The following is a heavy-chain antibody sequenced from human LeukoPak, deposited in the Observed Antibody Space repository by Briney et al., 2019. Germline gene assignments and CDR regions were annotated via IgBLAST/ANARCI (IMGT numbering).Heavy chain of an antibody. CDR3: AKDGRGGDCTSASCTNWFGP. D-gene: IGHD2-2*01. V-gene: IGHV3-23*01. Sequence: PGGSLRLFCAASGFTFSTYALTWVRQAPGKGLEWVSTIGGSGGVTYYADSVKGRFTISRDNSKNTLYLQMNSLRAEDTAAYYCAKDGRGGDCTSASCTNWFGPWGQGTLVTVSS. CDR2: IGGSGGVT. CDR1: GFTFSTYA. J-gene: IGHJ5*02.